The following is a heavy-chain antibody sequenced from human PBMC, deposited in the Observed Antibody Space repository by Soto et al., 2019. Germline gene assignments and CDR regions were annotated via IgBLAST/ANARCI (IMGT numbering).Heavy chain of an antibody. J-gene: IGHJ4*02. CDR2: VSYDAYNE. V-gene: IGHV3-30-3*01. CDR3: AREGRVTGNPFDY. Sequence: QVPLVESGGGVVQPGRSLRLSFAATGFSFSSYSMHWVRQAPGKGLEWVAAVSYDAYNEYYADSVKGRFTIPRDNSKNTLYLQMNSLRPDDTAVYYCAREGRVTGNPFDYWGQGSLVTVSS. CDR1: GFSFSSYS. D-gene: IGHD6-19*01.